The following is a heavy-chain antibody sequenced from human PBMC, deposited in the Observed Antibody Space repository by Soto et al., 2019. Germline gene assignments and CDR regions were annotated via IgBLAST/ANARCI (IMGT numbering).Heavy chain of an antibody. CDR2: IIPIFGTA. V-gene: IGHV1-69*13. D-gene: IGHD3-22*01. J-gene: IGHJ3*02. Sequence: ASVEVSCKASGGTFSSYAISWVRQAPGEGLEWMGGIIPIFGTANYAQKFQGRVTITADESTSTAYMELSRLRSEDTAVYYCARMTYYYDSSGYYYEDAFDIWGPGPMLTLSS. CDR1: GGTFSSYA. CDR3: ARMTYYYDSSGYYYEDAFDI.